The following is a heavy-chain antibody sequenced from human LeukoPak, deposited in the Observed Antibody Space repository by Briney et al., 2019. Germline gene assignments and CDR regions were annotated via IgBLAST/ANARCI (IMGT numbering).Heavy chain of an antibody. CDR2: INPNSGGT. D-gene: IGHD5-18*01. V-gene: IGHV1-2*02. CDR3: ARTYSYGFLPDY. J-gene: IGHJ4*02. CDR1: GYTFTGCY. Sequence: ASVEVSCKASGYTFTGCYMHWVRQAPGQGLEWMGWINPNSGGTNYAQKFQGRVTMTRDTSISTAYMELSRLRSDDTAVYYCARTYSYGFLPDYWGQGTLVTVSS.